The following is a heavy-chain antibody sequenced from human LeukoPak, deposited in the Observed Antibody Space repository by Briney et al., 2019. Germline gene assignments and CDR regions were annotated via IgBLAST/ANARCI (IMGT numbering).Heavy chain of an antibody. V-gene: IGHV1-24*01. CDR3: ATIPNLVVPAAIDAFDI. CDR2: FNPEDGET. J-gene: IGHJ3*02. Sequence: ASVKVSCKVSGYTLTELSMHWVRQAPGKGLEWMGGFNPEDGETIYAQKFQGRVTMTEDTSTDTAYMELSSLRSEDTAVYYCATIPNLVVPAAIDAFDIWGQGTMVTVSS. D-gene: IGHD2-2*01. CDR1: GYTLTELS.